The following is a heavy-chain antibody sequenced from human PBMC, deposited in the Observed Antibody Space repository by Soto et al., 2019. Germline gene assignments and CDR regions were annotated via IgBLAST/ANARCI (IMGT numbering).Heavy chain of an antibody. J-gene: IGHJ6*03. CDR2: LGGNGFTT. V-gene: IGHV3-23*01. CDR1: GFTFGSYG. CDR3: AKALRPSLNFFYYMDV. D-gene: IGHD2-2*01. Sequence: EVQLLESGGGLVQPGGSLRLSCVVSGFTFGSYGMSWVRQAPEKGPEWVAILGGNGFTTYYADSVKGPFTISGDKSKSTLFLQMNSLRADDTGVYYCAKALRPSLNFFYYMDVWGRGTCVTVSS.